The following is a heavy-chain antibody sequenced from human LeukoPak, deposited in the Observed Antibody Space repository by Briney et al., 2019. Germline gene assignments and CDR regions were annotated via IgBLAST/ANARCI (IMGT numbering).Heavy chain of an antibody. Sequence: GGSLRLSCAASGLSVRGNYMSWVRQAPGKGLEWVSVLYSGGSTFYADSVKGRFTVSRDNSKNTLYLQMNSLRAEDTAVYYCARGDYYFDYWGQGTLVTVSS. J-gene: IGHJ4*02. V-gene: IGHV3-66*01. CDR1: GLSVRGNY. CDR3: ARGDYYFDY. CDR2: LYSGGST.